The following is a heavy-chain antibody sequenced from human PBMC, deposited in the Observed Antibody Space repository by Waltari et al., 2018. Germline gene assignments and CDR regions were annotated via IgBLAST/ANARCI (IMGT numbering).Heavy chain of an antibody. CDR3: ARTLGGEYDAFDV. Sequence: EVQVVESGGGLVQPGDSLRLTCAASGFTVRIYYMAWVRQAPGKGLDWVAFPYVGGTIKYADSVMGRFFVSRDISENTLDLQMNSLRVDDTAIYYCARTLGGEYDAFDVWGQGTMVTVSS. CDR1: GFTVRIYY. D-gene: IGHD4-17*01. J-gene: IGHJ3*01. CDR2: PYVGGTI. V-gene: IGHV3-53*04.